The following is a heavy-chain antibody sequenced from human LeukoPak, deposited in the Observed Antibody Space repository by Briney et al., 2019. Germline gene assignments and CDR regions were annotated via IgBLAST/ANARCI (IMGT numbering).Heavy chain of an antibody. Sequence: PSETLSLTCTVSGGSISSHYWNWIRQPPGKGLEWIGYINYSGSTNHNPSLKSRVTISVDTSKNQFSLKVGSVTAADTAVYYCASYAKDIVVLPAASIYWYFDLWGRGTLVTVSS. CDR3: ASYAKDIVVLPAASIYWYFDL. D-gene: IGHD2-2*01. CDR2: INYSGST. J-gene: IGHJ2*01. CDR1: GGSISSHY. V-gene: IGHV4-59*11.